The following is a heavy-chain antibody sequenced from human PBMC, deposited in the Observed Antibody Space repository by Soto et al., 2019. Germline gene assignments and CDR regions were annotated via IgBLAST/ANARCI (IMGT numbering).Heavy chain of an antibody. CDR1: GYTFTSYA. J-gene: IGHJ5*02. CDR3: ARALGYCSGGSCYSWFDP. Sequence: ASVKVSCKASGYTFTSYAMHWLRQAPGQRLEWMGWINAGNGNTKYSQKFQGRVTITRDTSASTAYMELSSLRSEDTAVYYCARALGYCSGGSCYSWFDPWGQGTLVTVSS. V-gene: IGHV1-3*01. D-gene: IGHD2-15*01. CDR2: INAGNGNT.